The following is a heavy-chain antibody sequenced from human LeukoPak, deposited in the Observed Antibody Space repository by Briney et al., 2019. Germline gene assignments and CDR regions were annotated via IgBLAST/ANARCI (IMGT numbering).Heavy chain of an antibody. Sequence: PGGSLRLSCAASGFTFDDYGMSWVRQAPGKGLEWVSSISSSSSYIYYADSVKGRFTISRDNAKNSLYLQMNSLRAEDTAVYYCAREKAGTSPPRRHFDYWGQGTLVTVSS. CDR1: GFTFDDYG. CDR2: ISSSSSYI. D-gene: IGHD6-13*01. CDR3: AREKAGTSPPRRHFDY. J-gene: IGHJ4*02. V-gene: IGHV3-21*01.